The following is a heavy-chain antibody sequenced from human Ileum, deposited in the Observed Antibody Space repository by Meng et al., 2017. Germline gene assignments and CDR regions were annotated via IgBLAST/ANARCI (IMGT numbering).Heavy chain of an antibody. CDR3: AHIPPMLNYYGSGSYYNGDWFDP. D-gene: IGHD3-10*01. V-gene: IGHV2-5*01. CDR1: GFSLSTSGVG. J-gene: IGHJ5*02. CDR2: IYWNDDK. Sequence: SGPTLVKPTQTLTLTCTFSGFSLSTSGVGVVWIRQPPGKALEWLALIYWNDDKRYSPSLKSRLTITKDTSKNQVVLTMTNMDPVDTATYYCAHIPPMLNYYGSGSYYNGDWFDPWGQGTLVTVSS.